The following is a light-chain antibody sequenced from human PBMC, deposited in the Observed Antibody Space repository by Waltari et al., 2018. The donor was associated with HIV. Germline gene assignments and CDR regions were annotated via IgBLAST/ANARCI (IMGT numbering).Light chain of an antibody. CDR2: RNN. V-gene: IGLV1-47*01. J-gene: IGLJ3*02. CDR3: AAWDNSLSAPV. CDR1: SSNIGSNY. Sequence: QSVLTQPPSASGTPGQRVTISCSGSSSNIGSNYVYWYQQLPGTAPKLLIYRNNQRPSGGPDRVTGSKSGTSASLAISGLRSEDEADYYCAAWDNSLSAPVFGGGTKLTVL.